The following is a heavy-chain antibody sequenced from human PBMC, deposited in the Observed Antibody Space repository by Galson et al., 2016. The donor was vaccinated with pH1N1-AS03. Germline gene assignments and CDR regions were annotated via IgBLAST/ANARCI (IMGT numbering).Heavy chain of an antibody. CDR2: ISTHNGDT. D-gene: IGHD3-22*01. J-gene: IGHJ3*01. CDR3: AREGFRRRLLLPGAFDG. V-gene: IGHV1-18*01. CDR1: GYTFTAYG. Sequence: SVKVSCKVSGYTFTAYGVSWVRQAPGQGLQWMGWISTHNGDTNYAQNFHGRVTLTTDTSTSTVYLELRSLQSDDTAVYYCAREGFRRRLLLPGAFDGWGQGTMLTVSS.